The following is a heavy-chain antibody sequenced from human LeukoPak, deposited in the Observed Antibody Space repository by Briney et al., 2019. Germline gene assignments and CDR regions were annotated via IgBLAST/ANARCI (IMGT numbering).Heavy chain of an antibody. CDR3: ARDPSTVTTGTIYYYYYMDV. D-gene: IGHD4-17*01. CDR1: GYTFTGYY. J-gene: IGHJ6*03. CDR2: INLNSGGT. V-gene: IGHV1-2*06. Sequence: ASVKVSCKASGYTFTGYYMHWVRQAPGQGLEWMGRINLNSGGTNYAQKFQGRVTMTRDTSISAAYMELSRLRSDDTAVYYCARDPSTVTTGTIYYYYYMDVWGKGTTVTVSS.